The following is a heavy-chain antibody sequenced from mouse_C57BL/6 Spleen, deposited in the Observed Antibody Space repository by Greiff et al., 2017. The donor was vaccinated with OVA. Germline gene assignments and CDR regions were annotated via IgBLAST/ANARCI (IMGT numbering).Heavy chain of an antibody. CDR1: GYTFTDYE. Sequence: QVTLKVSGAELVRPGASVTLSCKASGYTFTDYEMHWVKQTPVHGLEWIGAIDPETGGTAYNQKFKGKAILTADKSSSTAYMELRSLTAEDAAFYYCTRQLEFDDWGKGTTLTVSS. D-gene: IGHD4-1*02. CDR2: IDPETGGT. V-gene: IGHV1-15*01. CDR3: TRQLEFDD. J-gene: IGHJ2*01.